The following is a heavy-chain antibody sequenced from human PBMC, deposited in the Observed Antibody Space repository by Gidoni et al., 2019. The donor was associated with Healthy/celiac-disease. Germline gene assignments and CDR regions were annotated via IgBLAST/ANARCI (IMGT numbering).Heavy chain of an antibody. V-gene: IGHV6-1*01. CDR2: TYYRSKWYN. D-gene: IGHD3-16*02. J-gene: IGHJ4*02. Sequence: QVQLQQSGPGLVKHSQTLPLTCAISGDRVASNSTALNWIRQYPSGGLEWLGRTYYRSKWYNDYAVSVKSRITINPDTSKNQFSRQLNSVTPEDTAVYYCAREGYDYVWGSYPIDYWGQGTLVTVSS. CDR1: GDRVASNSTA. CDR3: AREGYDYVWGSYPIDY.